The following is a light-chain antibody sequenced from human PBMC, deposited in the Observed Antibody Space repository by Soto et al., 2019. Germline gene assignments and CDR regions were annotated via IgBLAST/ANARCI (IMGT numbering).Light chain of an antibody. CDR1: QSVSSD. Sequence: EIVMTQSPATLSVSPGESATLSCGASQSVSSDLAWYQQKPGQAPRLLIYGASTRATGVPARFSGSGSGTDFTLTISSLQSEDFAVYYCQQYTNWPPITFGQGTRLEIK. J-gene: IGKJ5*01. CDR3: QQYTNWPPIT. CDR2: GAS. V-gene: IGKV3-15*01.